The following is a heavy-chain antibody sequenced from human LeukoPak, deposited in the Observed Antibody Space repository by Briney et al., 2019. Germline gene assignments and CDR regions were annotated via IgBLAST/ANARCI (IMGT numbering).Heavy chain of an antibody. CDR1: GVSISSGYY. Sequence: SETLSLTCTVSGVSISSGYYWGWIRQPPGKGLEWIGNIYHSGRTYYNPSLKSRVTISVDTSKNQFSLKLTSVTAADTAVYYCASTGYSSSWYEGQIDYWGQGTLVTVSS. CDR2: IYHSGRT. V-gene: IGHV4-38-2*02. J-gene: IGHJ4*02. D-gene: IGHD6-13*01. CDR3: ASTGYSSSWYEGQIDY.